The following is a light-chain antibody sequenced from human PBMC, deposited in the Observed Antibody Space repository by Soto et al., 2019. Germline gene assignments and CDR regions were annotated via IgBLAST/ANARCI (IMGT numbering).Light chain of an antibody. J-gene: IGLJ2*01. CDR1: TSDVGGYNY. Sequence: QAVVTQPASVSGSPGQSITISCTGTTSDVGGYNYVSWYQQHPGKAPKLMIYEVSNRPSGVSNRFSGSKSGNTASLTISGLQADDEADYYCTSYTISSTLVFGGGTKVTVL. CDR3: TSYTISSTLV. V-gene: IGLV2-14*01. CDR2: EVS.